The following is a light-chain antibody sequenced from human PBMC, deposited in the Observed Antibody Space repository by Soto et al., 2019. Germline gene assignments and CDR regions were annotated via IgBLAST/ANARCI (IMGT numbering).Light chain of an antibody. Sequence: QSVLTQPPSVSGAPGQRVTISCTGNSSNLGAGYDVHWYQQLPGAAPKLVIFGNRNRPSGVPERFSGSKSGTSASLAITGLQAEDEADYYCSSYVGDSAYAFGTGTKLTVL. CDR3: SSYVGDSAYA. CDR2: GNR. V-gene: IGLV1-40*01. J-gene: IGLJ1*01. CDR1: SSNLGAGYD.